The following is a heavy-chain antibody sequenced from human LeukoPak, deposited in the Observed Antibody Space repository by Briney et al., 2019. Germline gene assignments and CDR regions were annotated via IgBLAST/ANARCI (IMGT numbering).Heavy chain of an antibody. Sequence: GGSLRLSCAASGFTFSSYRMHWVRQAPGKGLVWVSRINSDGSSTSYADSVKGRFTISRDNAKNTLYLQMNSLRAEDTAVYYCATTLAAVAGFDYWGQGTLVTVSS. CDR2: INSDGSST. J-gene: IGHJ4*02. D-gene: IGHD6-19*01. CDR1: GFTFSSYR. V-gene: IGHV3-74*01. CDR3: ATTLAAVAGFDY.